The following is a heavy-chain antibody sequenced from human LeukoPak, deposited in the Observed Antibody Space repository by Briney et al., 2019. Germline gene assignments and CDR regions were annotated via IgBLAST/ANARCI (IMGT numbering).Heavy chain of an antibody. CDR1: GASISGGTYY. CDR3: AIRGGSGRAFDF. CDR2: IYYTGST. Sequence: PSETLSLTCSVSGASISGGTYYWGWIRQPPGKGLEWIGSIYYTGSTYDNPSLKSRVTISVHTSKNQFSLKLSSVTAADTAVYYCAIRGGSGRAFDFWGRGTLVTVSS. D-gene: IGHD1-26*01. J-gene: IGHJ4*02. V-gene: IGHV4-39*01.